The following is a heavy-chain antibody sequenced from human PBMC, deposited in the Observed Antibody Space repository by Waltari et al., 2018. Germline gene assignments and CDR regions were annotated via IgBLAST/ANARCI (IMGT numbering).Heavy chain of an antibody. CDR2: ISYDGSNK. D-gene: IGHD3-10*01. CDR3: ARGEIWFGELSPVDY. Sequence: QVQLVESGGGVVQPGRSLRLSCSASGFTFSSYSMHWVRRAPGKGLEWVAVISYDGSNKYYADSVKGRFTISRDNSKNTLYLQMNSLRAEDTAVYYCARGEIWFGELSPVDYWGQGTLVTVSS. J-gene: IGHJ4*02. CDR1: GFTFSSYS. V-gene: IGHV3-30-3*01.